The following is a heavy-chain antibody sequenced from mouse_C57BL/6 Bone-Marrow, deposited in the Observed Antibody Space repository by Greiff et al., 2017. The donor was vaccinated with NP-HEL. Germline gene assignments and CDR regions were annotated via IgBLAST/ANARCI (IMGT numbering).Heavy chain of an antibody. CDR1: GFTFSSYA. CDR3: ARDRAGTGYAMDY. V-gene: IGHV5-4*01. Sequence: EVQGVESGGGLVKPGGSLKLSCAASGFTFSSYAMSWVRQTPEKRLEWVATISDGGSYTYYPDNVKGRFTISRDNAKNNLYLQMSHLKSEDTAMYYCARDRAGTGYAMDYWGQGTSVTVSS. D-gene: IGHD3-3*01. J-gene: IGHJ4*01. CDR2: ISDGGSYT.